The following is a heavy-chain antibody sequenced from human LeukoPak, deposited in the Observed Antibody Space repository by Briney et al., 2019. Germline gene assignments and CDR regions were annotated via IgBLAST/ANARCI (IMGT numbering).Heavy chain of an antibody. V-gene: IGHV4-4*07. J-gene: IGHJ4*02. CDR1: GGSISSYY. CDR3: ARGVAGTGDY. D-gene: IGHD6-19*01. CDR2: IYTSGST. Sequence: SETLSLTCTVSGGSISSYYWSWIRQPAGKGLGWIGRIYTSGSTNYNPSLKSRVTMSVDTSKNQFSLKLSSVTAADTAVYYCARGVAGTGDYWGQGTLVTVSS.